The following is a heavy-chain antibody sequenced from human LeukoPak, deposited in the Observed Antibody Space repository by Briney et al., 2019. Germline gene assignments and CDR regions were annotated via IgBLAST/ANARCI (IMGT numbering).Heavy chain of an antibody. V-gene: IGHV1-18*01. Sequence: ASVKVSCKASGYTFTSYGISWVRQAPGQGLEWMGWINAYNGNTNYAQKLQGRVTMTTDTSTSTAYMELRSLRSDDTAVYYCAIDRGRNTMIKYYFDCRGQGTLVTVSS. CDR1: GYTFTSYG. D-gene: IGHD3-22*01. CDR2: INAYNGNT. CDR3: AIDRGRNTMIKYYFDC. J-gene: IGHJ4*02.